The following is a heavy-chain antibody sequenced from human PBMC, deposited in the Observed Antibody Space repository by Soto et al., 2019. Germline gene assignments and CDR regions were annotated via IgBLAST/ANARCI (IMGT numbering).Heavy chain of an antibody. CDR3: ARVAITWIRGVKVDFYSMDV. CDR2: ISVYNGNK. Sequence: QLVQSGGEVKEPGASVQVSGKASGYTFNNYGITWVRQSHGQGLEWLGWISVYNGNKNYAKKVQGRVCMTAGTSTITAYMELRSLQSDDTAVYFCARVAITWIRGVKVDFYSMDVWGQGTTVTVSS. D-gene: IGHD3-10*01. CDR1: GYTFNNYG. J-gene: IGHJ6*02. V-gene: IGHV1-18*01.